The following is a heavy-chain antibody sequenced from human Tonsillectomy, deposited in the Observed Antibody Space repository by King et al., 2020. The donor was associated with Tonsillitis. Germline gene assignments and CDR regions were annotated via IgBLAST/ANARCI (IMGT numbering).Heavy chain of an antibody. D-gene: IGHD3-9*01. CDR1: GFSLSTSGVG. CDR3: AHQGDILTGYDY. Sequence: ITLKESGPTLVKPTQTLTLTCTFSGFSLSTSGVGVGWIRQPPGKALEWLALIYWNDDKRYSLSLKSRLTITKDTSKNQLVLTITNMDPVDTATYYCAHQGDILTGYDYWGQGTLVTVAS. V-gene: IGHV2-5*01. CDR2: IYWNDDK. J-gene: IGHJ4*02.